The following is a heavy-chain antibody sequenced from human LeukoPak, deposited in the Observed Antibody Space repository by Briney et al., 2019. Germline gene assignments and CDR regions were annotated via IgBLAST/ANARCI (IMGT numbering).Heavy chain of an antibody. V-gene: IGHV4-38-2*02. Sequence: SETLSLTCTVSGYSISSGYYWGWIRQPPGKGLEWIGSIYHSGSTYYNPSLKSRVTISVDTSKNQFSLKLSSVTAADTAVYYCARHDSSGPYNAFDVWGQGTMVTVSS. J-gene: IGHJ3*01. CDR3: ARHDSSGPYNAFDV. CDR1: GYSISSGYY. D-gene: IGHD3-22*01. CDR2: IYHSGST.